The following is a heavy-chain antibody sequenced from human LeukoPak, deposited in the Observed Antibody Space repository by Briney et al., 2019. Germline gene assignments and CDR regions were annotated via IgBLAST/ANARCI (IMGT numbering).Heavy chain of an antibody. CDR1: GFTFSTYS. CDR2: ISKSSTYI. J-gene: IGHJ3*02. Sequence: PGGSLRLSCAASGFTFSTYSMNWVRQAPGKGLEWVSSISKSSTYIYQADSVKGRFTISRDNAKNSLYLQMNSLRADDTAVYYCARGSFGGGSGNAFGIWGQGTMVTVSS. CDR3: ARGSFGGGSGNAFGI. V-gene: IGHV3-21*01. D-gene: IGHD3-10*01.